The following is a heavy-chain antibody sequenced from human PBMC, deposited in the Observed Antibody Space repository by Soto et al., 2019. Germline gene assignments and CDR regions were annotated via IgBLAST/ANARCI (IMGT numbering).Heavy chain of an antibody. CDR2: IYYSGST. J-gene: IGHJ5*02. V-gene: IGHV4-30-4*01. Sequence: QVQLQESGPGLVKPSQTLSLTCTVSGGSISSGDYYWSWIRQPPGKGLEWIGYIYYSGSTYYTPSRYSRVTIVVDTTTNQFSRKLSSVTAAYTAVYYCARVCAEGARLDHWGQGTLVTVSS. CDR1: GGSISSGDYY. CDR3: ARVCAEGARLDH.